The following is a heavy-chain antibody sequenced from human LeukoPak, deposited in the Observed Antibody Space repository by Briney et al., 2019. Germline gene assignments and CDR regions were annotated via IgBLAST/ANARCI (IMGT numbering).Heavy chain of an antibody. J-gene: IGHJ5*02. CDR1: GGSISSSSYY. CDR2: IYYSGST. CDR3: AARRPYDILTGYYDENWFDP. V-gene: IGHV4-39*01. D-gene: IGHD3-9*01. Sequence: SETLSLTCTVSGGSISSSSYYWGWIRQPPGKGLEWIGSIYYSGSTYYNPSLKSRVTISVDTSKNQFSLKLSSVTAADTAVYYCAARRPYDILTGYYDENWFDPWGQGTLVTVSS.